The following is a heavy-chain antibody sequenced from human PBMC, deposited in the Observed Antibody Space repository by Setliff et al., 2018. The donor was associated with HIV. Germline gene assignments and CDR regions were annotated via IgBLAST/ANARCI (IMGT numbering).Heavy chain of an antibody. J-gene: IGHJ6*03. Sequence: GGSLRLSCTASGFTFGDYVMSWVRQAPGKGLEWVGFIRSKAYGGTTEYAASVKGRFTISRDDSESIAYLQMNSLETEDTALYYCTRVGYSDYFYYYYYYMDVWGKGTTVTVSS. CDR3: TRVGYSDYFYYYYYYMDV. CDR2: IRSKAYGGTT. CDR1: GFTFGDYV. D-gene: IGHD4-17*01. V-gene: IGHV3-49*04.